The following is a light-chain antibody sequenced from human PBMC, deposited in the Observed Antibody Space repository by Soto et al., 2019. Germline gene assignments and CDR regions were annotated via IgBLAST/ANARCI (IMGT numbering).Light chain of an antibody. CDR3: QQRSNWPLT. J-gene: IGKJ4*01. CDR1: QSVSSN. CDR2: GAS. Sequence: EMVMTQSPATLSVSPGDRATLSCRASQSVSSNLAWYQQKPGQTPRLLIYGASTRATGVPASFSGSGSGTDFTLNISSLQSEDFEVYYCQQRSNWPLTFGGGTKVDIK. V-gene: IGKV3-15*01.